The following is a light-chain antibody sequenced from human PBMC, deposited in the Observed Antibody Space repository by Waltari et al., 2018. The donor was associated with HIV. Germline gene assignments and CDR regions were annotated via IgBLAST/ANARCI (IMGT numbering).Light chain of an antibody. J-gene: IGKJ1*01. V-gene: IGKV1-27*01. CDR3: QKYNSART. CDR1: QGISNY. CDR2: AAS. Sequence: DLQMTPSPSSLSASVGDRVTITCRASQGISNYLAWYQQKPGKVPKLLIYAASTLQSGVPSRFSGSGSGTDFTLTISSLQPEDVATYYCQKYNSARTFGQGTKVEIK.